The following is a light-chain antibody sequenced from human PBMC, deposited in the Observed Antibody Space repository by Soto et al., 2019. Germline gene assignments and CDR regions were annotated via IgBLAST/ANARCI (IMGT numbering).Light chain of an antibody. V-gene: IGLV2-14*01. J-gene: IGLJ3*02. CDR1: SSDVGAYNY. CDR3: TSFTTTNTWV. Sequence: QSVLTQPPSASGSLGQSVTISCTGTSSDVGAYNYVSWFQQHPGKAPKLIIFGVNNRPSGVSDGFSGSKSGNTASLTISGLQPEDEADYYCTSFTTTNTWVFGGGTKLTVL. CDR2: GVN.